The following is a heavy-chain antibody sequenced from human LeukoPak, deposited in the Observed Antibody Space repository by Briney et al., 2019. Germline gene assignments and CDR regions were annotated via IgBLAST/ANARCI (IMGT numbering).Heavy chain of an antibody. Sequence: ASVKVSCKASGYTFTGYYMHWVRQAPGQGLEWMGWINPNSGGTNYAQKFQGRVTMTTDTSTSTAYMELRSLRSDDTALYYCARDTPSARSNSNNWFDPWGQGTLVTVSS. CDR1: GYTFTGYY. D-gene: IGHD2/OR15-2a*01. CDR3: ARDTPSARSNSNNWFDP. CDR2: INPNSGGT. J-gene: IGHJ5*02. V-gene: IGHV1-2*02.